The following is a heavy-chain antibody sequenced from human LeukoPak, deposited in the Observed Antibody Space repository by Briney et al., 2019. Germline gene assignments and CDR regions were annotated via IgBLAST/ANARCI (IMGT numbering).Heavy chain of an antibody. V-gene: IGHV3-23*01. Sequence: GGSLRLSCAASGFTFRDYAMSWVRQAPGKGLEWVSVISGSDGTTHYADSVKGRFIISRDNSKNTVYLQMNSLRGEDTAVYYCARARNNYDSSSYPALDYWGQGTLVTVSS. CDR1: GFTFRDYA. D-gene: IGHD3-22*01. CDR2: ISGSDGTT. CDR3: ARARNNYDSSSYPALDY. J-gene: IGHJ4*02.